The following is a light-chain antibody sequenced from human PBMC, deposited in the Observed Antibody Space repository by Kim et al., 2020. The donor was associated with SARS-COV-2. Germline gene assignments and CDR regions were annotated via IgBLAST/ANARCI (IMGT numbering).Light chain of an antibody. J-gene: IGLJ2*01. CDR1: NIGRKS. CDR3: QVWDGSIDHPS. V-gene: IGLV3-21*04. Sequence: SYELTQPPSVSVAPGKTATITCESDNIGRKSVHWYQQKPGQAPQLVIHYDSDRPSGIPERFSGFNSGNTATLTINRVEAGDEADYYCQVWDGSIDHPSFGGGTQLTVL. CDR2: YDS.